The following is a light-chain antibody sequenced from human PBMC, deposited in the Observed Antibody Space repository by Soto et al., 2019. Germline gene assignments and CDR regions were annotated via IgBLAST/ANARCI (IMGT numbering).Light chain of an antibody. J-gene: IGLJ1*01. Sequence: QAVVTQPPSASGTPGQRVTISCSGSSSNIGSNTVNWYQQLPGTAPKLLIFSNDLRPSGVPDRFSGSKSGTSASLGISGLQSEDEADYYCAAWDDSLNGYVFGTGTKVTVL. CDR2: SND. CDR3: AAWDDSLNGYV. V-gene: IGLV1-44*01. CDR1: SSNIGSNT.